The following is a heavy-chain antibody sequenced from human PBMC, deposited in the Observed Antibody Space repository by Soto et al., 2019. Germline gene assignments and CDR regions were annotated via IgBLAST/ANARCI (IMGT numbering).Heavy chain of an antibody. CDR3: AREGGSSWYRNYYGMDV. J-gene: IGHJ6*04. CDR1: GFSLSGYW. D-gene: IGHD6-13*01. CDR2: INSDGSST. V-gene: IGHV3-74*01. Sequence: SWGSPTVFGAACGFSLSGYWMDWVGQDQGKGLVWVSRINSDGSSTIYADSVKGRFTISRDNAKNTLYLQMNSLRAEDTAVYYCAREGGSSWYRNYYGMDVWGKGTKDTVLL.